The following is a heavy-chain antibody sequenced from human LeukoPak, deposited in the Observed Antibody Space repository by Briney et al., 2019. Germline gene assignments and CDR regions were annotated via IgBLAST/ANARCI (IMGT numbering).Heavy chain of an antibody. CDR3: ARPTYYYDSSGYWDFDY. CDR1: GYSISSGYY. V-gene: IGHV4-38-2*02. CDR2: IYHSGST. D-gene: IGHD3-22*01. Sequence: PSETLSLTCTVSGYSISSGYYWGWIRQPPEKGLEWIGSIYHSGSTYYNPSLKSRVTISVDTSKNQFSLKLSSVTAADTAVYYCARPTYYYDSSGYWDFDYWGQGTLVTVSS. J-gene: IGHJ4*02.